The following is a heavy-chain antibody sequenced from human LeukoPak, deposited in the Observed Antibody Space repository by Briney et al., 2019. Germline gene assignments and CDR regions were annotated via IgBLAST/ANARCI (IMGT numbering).Heavy chain of an antibody. CDR2: ISGDGVSI. D-gene: IGHD3-22*01. V-gene: IGHV3-23*01. Sequence: GGSLRLSCGASGFTFSSYALSCVRQAPGRGLEWVSVISGDGVSIPHADSVKGRFTISRDNSKNTLYLQMNSLRDEDTAVYFCAKGQYHFDSSGYYRWGQGTLVTVSS. CDR3: AKGQYHFDSSGYYR. CDR1: GFTFSSYA. J-gene: IGHJ4*02.